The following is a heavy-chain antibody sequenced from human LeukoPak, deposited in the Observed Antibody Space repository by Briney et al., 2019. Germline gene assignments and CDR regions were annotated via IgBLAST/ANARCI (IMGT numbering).Heavy chain of an antibody. D-gene: IGHD4-17*01. CDR1: GFTFDDYA. J-gene: IGHJ4*02. CDR3: ARDYGEGYFDY. V-gene: IGHV3-9*01. CDR2: ISWNSGSI. Sequence: GGSLRLSCAASGFTFDDYAMHWVRQAPGKGLEWVSGISWNSGSIGYADSVKGRFTISRDNAKNSLYLQMNSLRAEDTAVYYCARDYGEGYFDYWGQGTLVTVSS.